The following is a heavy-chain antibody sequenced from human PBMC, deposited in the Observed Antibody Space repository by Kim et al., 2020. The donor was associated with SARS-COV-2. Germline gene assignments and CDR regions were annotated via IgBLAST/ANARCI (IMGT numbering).Heavy chain of an antibody. CDR3: ARGHRDSSGPSFDY. J-gene: IGHJ4*02. Sequence: SETLSLTCTVSGGSISTYYWNWIRQPPGKGLEWIGYIYYSGSANYNPSLKSRVTISVDTSKNQFSLRLSSVTAADTAVYYCARGHRDSSGPSFDYWGQG. D-gene: IGHD3-22*01. CDR2: IYYSGSA. CDR1: GGSISTYY. V-gene: IGHV4-59*01.